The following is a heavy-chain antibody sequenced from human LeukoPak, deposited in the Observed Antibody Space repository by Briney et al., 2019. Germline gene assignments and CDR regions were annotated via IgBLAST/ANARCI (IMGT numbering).Heavy chain of an antibody. Sequence: GGSLRLSCAASGFTFSDYWMHWVRQAPGKGLVWVSRISSDGSRVTYADSVKGRFTISRDNSKNTLYLQMNSLRAEDTAVYYCAKSGYNRFDYWGQGTLVTVSS. J-gene: IGHJ4*02. CDR1: GFTFSDYW. V-gene: IGHV3-74*01. CDR3: AKSGYNRFDY. CDR2: ISSDGSRV. D-gene: IGHD5-24*01.